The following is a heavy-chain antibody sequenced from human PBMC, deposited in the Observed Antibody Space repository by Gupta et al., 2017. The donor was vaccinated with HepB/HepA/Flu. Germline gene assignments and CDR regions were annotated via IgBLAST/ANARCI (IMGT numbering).Heavy chain of an antibody. CDR1: GFTFSNYA. Sequence: EVQLLESGGDLIQPGGSLRLSCATSGFTFSNYAMTWVRQAPGKGLEWVSGISGSGSSTYYADSGKGRFTISRDNSKDTRDLKVNSLRAEETAVYFCAKDSSTNCIRGNWFAPGGQGTLVTVSS. CDR3: AKDSSTNCIRGNWFAP. D-gene: IGHD2-2*01. V-gene: IGHV3-23*01. J-gene: IGHJ5*02. CDR2: ISGSGSST.